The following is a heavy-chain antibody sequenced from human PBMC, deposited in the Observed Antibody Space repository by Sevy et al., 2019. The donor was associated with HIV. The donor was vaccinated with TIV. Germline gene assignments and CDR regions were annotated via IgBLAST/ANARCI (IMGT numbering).Heavy chain of an antibody. Sequence: ASVKVSCKASGYTFTSYGISWVRQVPGQGLEWMGWISAYKGNTNYAQKFQGRVTMTTDTSTFTAYMELRSLRYDDTAVYYCARDRDYDYIWGTFPYRDYWGQGTLVTVSS. CDR2: ISAYKGNT. J-gene: IGHJ4*02. D-gene: IGHD3-16*01. V-gene: IGHV1-18*01. CDR3: ARDRDYDYIWGTFPYRDY. CDR1: GYTFTSYG.